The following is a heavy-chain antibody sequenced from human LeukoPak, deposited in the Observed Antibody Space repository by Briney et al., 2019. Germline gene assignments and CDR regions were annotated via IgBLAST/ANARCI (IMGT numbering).Heavy chain of an antibody. J-gene: IGHJ5*02. CDR2: IYHRGSI. CDR1: GGSISSSNW. D-gene: IGHD3-22*01. V-gene: IGHV4-4*02. CDR3: AREASYDSSVAPFTGVRWFDP. Sequence: PSETLSLTCAVSGGSISSSNWWSWVRQSPGKGLEWIGEIYHRGSINYNLSLRSRVTISIDKSNNQVSLKMSSVTAADTAVYYCAREASYDSSVAPFTGVRWFDPWGQGTLVTVSS.